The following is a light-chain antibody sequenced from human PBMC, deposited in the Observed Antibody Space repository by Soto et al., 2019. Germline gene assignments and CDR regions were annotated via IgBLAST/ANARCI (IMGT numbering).Light chain of an antibody. Sequence: DIVMTQSPDSLAVSLGERATINCKSSQSVLYSSNNKTYLALYQQKPGQPPKLLIYWASTRESGVPDRFSGSGSGTDFTLTISILQAEDVAVYYCQQYYATPPYTFGQGTKVEIK. CDR3: QQYYATPPYT. J-gene: IGKJ2*01. CDR2: WAS. CDR1: QSVLYSSNNKTY. V-gene: IGKV4-1*01.